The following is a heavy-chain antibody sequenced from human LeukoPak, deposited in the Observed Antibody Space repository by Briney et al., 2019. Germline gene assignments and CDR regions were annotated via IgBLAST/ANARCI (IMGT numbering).Heavy chain of an antibody. Sequence: PGGSLSLASAVSAFSFSSFSIRWVRPPAGKGMEWVSCISGSGDNTYYADSVKGRFTNSRDNSKNTLYVQVNSLGTEDTAAYYCAKGSYYDSSGSFYFDYWGQGTLVTVSS. D-gene: IGHD3-22*01. CDR1: AFSFSSFS. V-gene: IGHV3-23*01. CDR3: AKGSYYDSSGSFYFDY. CDR2: ISGSGDNT. J-gene: IGHJ4*02.